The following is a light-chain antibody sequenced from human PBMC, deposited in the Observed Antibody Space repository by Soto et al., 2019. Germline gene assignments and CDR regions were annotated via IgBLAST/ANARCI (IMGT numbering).Light chain of an antibody. CDR1: SSNIGAGYD. CDR3: KSYDSSLSGYG. V-gene: IGLV1-40*01. CDR2: GNS. J-gene: IGLJ1*01. Sequence: QSVLTQPPSVSGAPGQRVTISCTGSSSNIGAGYDVHWYQQLPGTAPKLLIYGNSNRPSGFPDRFSGSKSGTSASLAITGLQGEDESDYYCKSYDSSLSGYGFGTGTKLTVL.